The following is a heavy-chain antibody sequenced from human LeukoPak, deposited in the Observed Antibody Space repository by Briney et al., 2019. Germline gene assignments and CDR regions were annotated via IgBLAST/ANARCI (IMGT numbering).Heavy chain of an antibody. CDR3: ARTDYHGSGSFYDSWFDP. CDR1: SDSVSSFY. CDR2: IYYSGST. Sequence: PSETLSLTCTVSSDSVSSFYWSWIRQPPGKGLEWVGYIYYSGSTKYNPSLESRVTMSVDTSKTQFSLRLSSVTAADTAVYYCARTDYHGSGSFYDSWFDPWGQGTLVTVSS. V-gene: IGHV4-59*02. J-gene: IGHJ5*02. D-gene: IGHD3-10*01.